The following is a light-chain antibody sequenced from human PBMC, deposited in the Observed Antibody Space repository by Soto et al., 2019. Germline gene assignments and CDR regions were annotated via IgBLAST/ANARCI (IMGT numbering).Light chain of an antibody. J-gene: IGLJ1*01. CDR3: SSYTTSRTRV. Sequence: QSALTQPACVSGSPGQSIAISCSGSSRDLGIYKYVSWYQQHPGKVPKLIIFEVTNQPSGVSNRFSGSKSGNTASLTISGLQAEDEADYYCSSYTTSRTRVFATGTKVTVL. CDR2: EVT. CDR1: SRDLGIYKY. V-gene: IGLV2-14*01.